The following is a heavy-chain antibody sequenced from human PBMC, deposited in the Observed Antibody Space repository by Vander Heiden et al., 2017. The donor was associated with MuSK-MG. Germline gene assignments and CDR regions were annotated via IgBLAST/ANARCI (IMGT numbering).Heavy chain of an antibody. Sequence: QVQLVESGGGVVQPGRSLRLSCAASGFTFSNSSIHWVRQAPGKGLEWVAIISYDGSHKSYADSGKGRFTISRDNSKNTLYLQMNSLRVEDTAVYYCARGYGSGSYYSTPYYYYYGMDVWGQGTTVTVSS. CDR1: GFTFSNSS. J-gene: IGHJ6*02. V-gene: IGHV3-30*04. CDR3: ARGYGSGSYYSTPYYYYYGMDV. D-gene: IGHD3-10*01. CDR2: ISYDGSHK.